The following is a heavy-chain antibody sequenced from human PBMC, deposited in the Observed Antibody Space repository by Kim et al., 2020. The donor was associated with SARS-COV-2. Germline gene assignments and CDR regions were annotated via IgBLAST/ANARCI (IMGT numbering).Heavy chain of an antibody. J-gene: IGHJ6*01. V-gene: IGHV4-34*01. Sequence: SETLSLTCAVQGGSFRDYYWTWVRQSPGKGLEWIGEISYGGNTNYNPSLGRRVTMSIDTSRNSSSLQMTTVTAADTAGFYCARAYSLQYSDWTATQDYY. CDR1: GGSFRDYY. D-gene: IGHD5-12*01. CDR3: ARAYSLQYSDWTATQDYY. CDR2: ISYGGNT.